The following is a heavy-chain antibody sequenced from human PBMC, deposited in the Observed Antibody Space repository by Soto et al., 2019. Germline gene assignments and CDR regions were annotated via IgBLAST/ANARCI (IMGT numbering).Heavy chain of an antibody. D-gene: IGHD3-22*01. V-gene: IGHV1-2*02. Sequence: ASVKVSCKASGYTFTGCYMHWVRQAPGQGLEWMGWINPNSGGTNYAQKFQGRVTMTRDTSISTAYMELSRLRSDDTAVYYCARDYYDSSGYFHYYFDYWGPGTLVTVSS. CDR1: GYTFTGCY. CDR3: ARDYYDSSGYFHYYFDY. J-gene: IGHJ4*02. CDR2: INPNSGGT.